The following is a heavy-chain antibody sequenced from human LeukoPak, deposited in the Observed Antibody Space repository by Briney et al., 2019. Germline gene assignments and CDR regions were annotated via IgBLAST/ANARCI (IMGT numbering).Heavy chain of an antibody. Sequence: SETLSLTCTVSGGSISSHYWSWIRQPPGKGLEWIGYIYYSGSTNYNPSLKSRVTISVDTSKNQFSLKLSSVTVADTAVYYCARTYSSSWYDSYYYYMDVWGKGTTVTVSS. V-gene: IGHV4-59*11. J-gene: IGHJ6*03. D-gene: IGHD6-13*01. CDR1: GGSISSHY. CDR3: ARTYSSSWYDSYYYYMDV. CDR2: IYYSGST.